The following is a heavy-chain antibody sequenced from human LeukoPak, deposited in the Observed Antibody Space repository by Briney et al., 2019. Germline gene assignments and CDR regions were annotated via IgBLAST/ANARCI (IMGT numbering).Heavy chain of an antibody. V-gene: IGHV3-53*01. Sequence: GGSLRLSCAASGFTVSSNYMSWVRQAPGKGLEWVSVIYSGGSTYYAGSVKGRSTISRDNSKNTLYLQMNSLRAEDTAVYYCARAPGDYDSSGYYYSRYYYYGMDVWGQGTTVTVSS. CDR3: ARAPGDYDSSGYYYSRYYYYGMDV. CDR2: IYSGGST. CDR1: GFTVSSNY. J-gene: IGHJ6*02. D-gene: IGHD3-22*01.